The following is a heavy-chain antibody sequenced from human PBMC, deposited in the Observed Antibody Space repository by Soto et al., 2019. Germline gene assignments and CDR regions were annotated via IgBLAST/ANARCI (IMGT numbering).Heavy chain of an antibody. Sequence: QVQLQQWGAGLLKPSETLSLTCAVYGGSFSGYYWSWIRQPPGKGLEWIGEINHSGSTNYNPSLKSRVTISVDTSKNQFSLKLSSVTAADTAVYYCARGGRYYDRYSARWGWFDPWGQGTLVTVSS. V-gene: IGHV4-34*01. J-gene: IGHJ5*02. CDR1: GGSFSGYY. D-gene: IGHD3-22*01. CDR3: ARGGRYYDRYSARWGWFDP. CDR2: INHSGST.